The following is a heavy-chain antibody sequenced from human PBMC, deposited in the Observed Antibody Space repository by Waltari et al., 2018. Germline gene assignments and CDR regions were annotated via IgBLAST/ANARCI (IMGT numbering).Heavy chain of an antibody. CDR2: LDPKSGGT. D-gene: IGHD2-15*01. CDR1: GYTFTGYY. J-gene: IGHJ5*02. Sequence: QVQLVQSGAEAKKPGASGKVSCKASGYTFTGYYLHWVRQAPGQGLEWRGWLDPKSGGTHFSPKFQDRVTMTRDTSIRTAYMELSRLKSDDTAVYYCARPRRYCTGGTCYSNWLDPWGQGTLVTVSS. CDR3: ARPRRYCTGGTCYSNWLDP. V-gene: IGHV1-2*02.